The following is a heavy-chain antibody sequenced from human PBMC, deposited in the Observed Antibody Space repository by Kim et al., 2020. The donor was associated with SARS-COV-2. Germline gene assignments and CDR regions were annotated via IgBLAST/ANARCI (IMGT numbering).Heavy chain of an antibody. CDR3: ARGGILERNWFGP. D-gene: IGHD2-15*01. CDR2: IIPIFGKA. V-gene: IGHV1-69*13. CDR1: GGTFSSYA. J-gene: IGHJ5*02. Sequence: SVKVSCKASGGTFSSYAISWVRQAPGQGLEWMGGIIPIFGKANYAQKFQGRVKITADESTSTAYMELSSLRSEDTAVYYSARGGILERNWFGPWGQGTLVTVSS.